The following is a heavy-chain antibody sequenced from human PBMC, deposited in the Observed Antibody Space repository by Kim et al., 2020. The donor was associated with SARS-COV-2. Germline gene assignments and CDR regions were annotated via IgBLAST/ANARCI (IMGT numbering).Heavy chain of an antibody. D-gene: IGHD5-18*01. CDR2: ISYDGSNK. Sequence: GGSLRLSCAASGFTFSSYAMHWVRQAPGKGLEWVAVISYDGSNKYYSDSVKGRFTISRDNSKNTLYLQMNSLRAEDTAVYYCATLVTAPFDYWGQGTLVTVSS. J-gene: IGHJ4*02. CDR3: ATLVTAPFDY. CDR1: GFTFSSYA. V-gene: IGHV3-30-3*01.